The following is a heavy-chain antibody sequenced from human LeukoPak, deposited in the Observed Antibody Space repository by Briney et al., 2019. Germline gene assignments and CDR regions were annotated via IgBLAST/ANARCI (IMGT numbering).Heavy chain of an antibody. D-gene: IGHD6-19*01. CDR3: ATSRIAVAGTGLDY. J-gene: IGHJ4*02. CDR1: GGTFSRYA. CDR2: ILPIIGTA. V-gene: IGHV1-69*13. Sequence: ASVKVSCKASGGTFSRYAISWVRQAPGQGLEWTGGILPIIGTANYAQKFQGRVTITADESTSTAYMELSSPRSEDTAVYYCATSRIAVAGTGLDYWGQGTLVTVSS.